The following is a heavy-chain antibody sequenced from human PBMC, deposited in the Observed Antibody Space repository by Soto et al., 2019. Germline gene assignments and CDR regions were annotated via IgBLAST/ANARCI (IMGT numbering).Heavy chain of an antibody. V-gene: IGHV3-30-3*01. CDR3: ARDFDY. CDR2: ISYDGSNK. CDR1: GFTLSSYA. J-gene: IGHJ4*02. Sequence: GGSLRLSCAASGFTLSSYAMHWVRQAPGKGLEWVAVISYDGSNKYYADSVKGRFTISRDNSKNTLYLQMNSLRAEDTAVYYCARDFDYWGQGTLVTVSS.